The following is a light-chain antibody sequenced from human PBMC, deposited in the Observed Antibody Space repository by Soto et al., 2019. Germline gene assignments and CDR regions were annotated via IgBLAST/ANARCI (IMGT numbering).Light chain of an antibody. V-gene: IGKV3-20*01. Sequence: EIVLTQSPGTLSLSPGERATLSCRASQSVSNNYLAWYQQKPGQAPRLLIYGASNRATGIPDRLSGSGSATDFTLTISRLEPEDFAVYFCQQSGSSPLTFGGGTKVDIK. CDR1: QSVSNNY. CDR3: QQSGSSPLT. J-gene: IGKJ4*01. CDR2: GAS.